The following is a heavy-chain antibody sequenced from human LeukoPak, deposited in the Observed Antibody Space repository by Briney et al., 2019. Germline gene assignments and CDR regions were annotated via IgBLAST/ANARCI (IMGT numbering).Heavy chain of an antibody. V-gene: IGHV3-74*01. CDR2: INGDGSST. CDR3: TRQWHTPSDY. D-gene: IGHD6-19*01. J-gene: IGHJ4*02. Sequence: GGSLRLSCAASGFIFNNYWMHWVRQTPGEGPLWLSRINGDGSSTSYANSVQGRFIISRDNAKNTLYLQMNSLRAEDKAVYYCTRQWHTPSDYWGQGTLVTGSS. CDR1: GFIFNNYW.